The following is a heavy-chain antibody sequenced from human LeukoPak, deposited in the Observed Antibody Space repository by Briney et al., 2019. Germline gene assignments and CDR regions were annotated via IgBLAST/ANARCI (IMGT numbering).Heavy chain of an antibody. CDR1: GYTFTGYY. CDR2: ISPNSGGT. CDR3: ARDRKYGGQTDY. V-gene: IGHV1-2*02. D-gene: IGHD3-16*01. J-gene: IGHJ4*02. Sequence: ASVKVSCKASGYTFTGYYMHWVRQAPGQGLEWMGWISPNSGGTNYAQKFQGRVTMTRDTSISTAYMELSRLRSDDTAVYYCARDRKYGGQTDYWGQGTLVTVSS.